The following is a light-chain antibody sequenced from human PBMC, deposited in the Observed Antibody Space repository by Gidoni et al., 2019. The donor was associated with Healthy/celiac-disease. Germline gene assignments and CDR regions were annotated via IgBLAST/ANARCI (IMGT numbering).Light chain of an antibody. CDR2: AAS. J-gene: IGKJ1*01. V-gene: IGKV1-39*01. CDR3: QQSYSTPRT. Sequence: DNQMTQSPSSLSASVGDRVTITCRASQIISSYLNWYQQKPGKAPKLLIYAASSLQSGVPSRFGGSGSGTDFTLTISSLQPDDFATYYCQQSYSTPRTFGQGTKVEIK. CDR1: QIISSY.